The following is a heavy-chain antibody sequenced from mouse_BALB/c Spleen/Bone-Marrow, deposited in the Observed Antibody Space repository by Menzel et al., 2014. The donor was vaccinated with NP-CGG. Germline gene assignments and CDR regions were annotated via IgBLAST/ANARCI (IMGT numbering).Heavy chain of an antibody. V-gene: IGHV6-6*02. J-gene: IGHJ3*01. CDR2: IRLRSNNYAT. CDR1: GFTFSNYW. Sequence: EVKLMESGGGLVQPGGSMKLSCVASGFTFSNYWMNWVRQSPEKGLEWVAEIRLRSNNYATHYAESVKGRFTISRDDSKSSVYLQMNNLRAEDTGIYYCTTSPVLLRFAYWGQGTLVTVSA. D-gene: IGHD1-1*01. CDR3: TTSPVLLRFAY.